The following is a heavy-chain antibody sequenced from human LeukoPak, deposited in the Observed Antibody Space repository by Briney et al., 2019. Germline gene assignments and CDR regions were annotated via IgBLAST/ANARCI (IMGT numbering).Heavy chain of an antibody. J-gene: IGHJ4*02. D-gene: IGHD1-26*01. Sequence: SGRSLRLSCAASGFTFSSYAMHWVRQAPGKGLKWVAVISYDGSNKYYADSVKGRFTISRDNSKNTLYLQMNSLRAEDTAVYYCARDPTWSYPRGYFDYWGQGTLVTVSS. CDR3: ARDPTWSYPRGYFDY. CDR2: ISYDGSNK. CDR1: GFTFSSYA. V-gene: IGHV3-30-3*01.